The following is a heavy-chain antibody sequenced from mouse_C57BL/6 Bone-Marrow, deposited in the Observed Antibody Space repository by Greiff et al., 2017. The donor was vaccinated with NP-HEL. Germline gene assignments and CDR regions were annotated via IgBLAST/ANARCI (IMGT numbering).Heavy chain of an antibody. J-gene: IGHJ2*01. CDR2: IWTGGGP. CDR3: ARHYYGSSFDY. V-gene: IGHV2-9-1*01. Sequence: VKLVESGPGLVAPSQSLSIPCTVSGFSLTSYAISWVRQPPGTGLEWLGVIWTGGGPNYNSALKSRLSISKDNSKSQVFLKMNSLQTDDTARYYCARHYYGSSFDYWGQGTTLTVSS. D-gene: IGHD1-1*01. CDR1: GFSLTSYA.